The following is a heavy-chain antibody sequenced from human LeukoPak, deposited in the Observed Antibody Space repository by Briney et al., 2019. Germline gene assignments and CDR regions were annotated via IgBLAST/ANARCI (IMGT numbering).Heavy chain of an antibody. D-gene: IGHD2-2*01. V-gene: IGHV3-23*01. CDR3: AEDRYCSSTSCYGLDP. J-gene: IGHJ5*02. CDR2: ISGSGGST. Sequence: GGSLRLSCAASGFTFSSYAMSWVRQAPGKGLEWVSAISGSGGSTYYADSVKGRFTISRDNSKNTLYLQMNSLRAEDTALYYCAEDRYCSSTSCYGLDPWGQGTLVTVSS. CDR1: GFTFSSYA.